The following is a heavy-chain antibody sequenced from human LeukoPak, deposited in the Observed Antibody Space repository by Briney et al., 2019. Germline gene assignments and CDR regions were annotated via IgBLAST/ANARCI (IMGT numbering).Heavy chain of an antibody. CDR3: ARGSDYGDYPLYYYYMDV. J-gene: IGHJ6*03. D-gene: IGHD4-17*01. Sequence: PGGSLRLSCAASGFTVSSNYMNWVRQAPGKGLEWVSVVYSGGSTYYADSVKGRFTISRDNAKNSLYLQMNSLRAEDTAVYYCARGSDYGDYPLYYYYMDVWGKGTTVTISS. CDR1: GFTVSSNY. V-gene: IGHV3-66*01. CDR2: VYSGGST.